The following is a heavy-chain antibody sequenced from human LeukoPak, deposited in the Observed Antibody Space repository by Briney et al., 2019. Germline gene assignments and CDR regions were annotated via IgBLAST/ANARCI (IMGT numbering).Heavy chain of an antibody. CDR1: GFTFSSYG. J-gene: IGHJ2*01. CDR3: AKPAFEYQLLSSFDL. Sequence: GGSLRLSCAASGFTFSSYGMHWVRQAPGKGLEWVAVIWYDGSNKYYADSVKGRFTISRDNSKNTLYLQMNSLRAEDTAVYYCAKPAFEYQLLSSFDLWGRGTLVTVSS. V-gene: IGHV3-33*06. CDR2: IWYDGSNK. D-gene: IGHD2-2*01.